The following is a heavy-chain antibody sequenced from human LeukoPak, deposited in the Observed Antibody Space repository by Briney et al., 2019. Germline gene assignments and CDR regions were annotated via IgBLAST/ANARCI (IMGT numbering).Heavy chain of an antibody. J-gene: IGHJ5*02. CDR2: INPNSGGT. CDR1: GYTFTGYY. D-gene: IGHD2-2*02. Sequence: ASVKVSCKASGYTFTGYYMHWVRQAPGQGREWMGRINPNSGGTNYAQKFQGRVTMTRDTSISTAYMELSRLRSDDTAVYYCARVRTPNARNCSSTSCYRGNWFDPWGQGTLVTVSS. V-gene: IGHV1-2*06. CDR3: ARVRTPNARNCSSTSCYRGNWFDP.